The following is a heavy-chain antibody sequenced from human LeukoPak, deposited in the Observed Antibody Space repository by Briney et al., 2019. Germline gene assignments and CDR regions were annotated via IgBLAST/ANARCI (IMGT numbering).Heavy chain of an antibody. J-gene: IGHJ4*02. CDR2: ISGSGGST. V-gene: IGHV3-23*01. CDR1: GFTFSSYG. Sequence: PGGSLRLSCAASGFTFSSYGMGWVRQAPGKGLEWVSAISGSGGSTYYADSVKGRFTISRDNSKNTLYLQMNSLRAEDTAVYYCAKDLGYSSSWNTRFDYWGQGTLVTVSS. D-gene: IGHD6-13*01. CDR3: AKDLGYSSSWNTRFDY.